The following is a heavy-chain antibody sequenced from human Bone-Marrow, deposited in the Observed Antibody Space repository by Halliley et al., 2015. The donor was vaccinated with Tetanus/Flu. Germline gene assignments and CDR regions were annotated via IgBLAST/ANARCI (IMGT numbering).Heavy chain of an antibody. D-gene: IGHD1-26*01. V-gene: IGHV3-73*01. CDR3: TRQGGDL. Sequence: GLEWVGRIKTKANNYATSYGASVRGRFTISRDDSQNSAYLHLTSLKTEDTAVYYCTRQGGDLWGQGILVTVSS. CDR2: IKTKANNYAT. J-gene: IGHJ5*02.